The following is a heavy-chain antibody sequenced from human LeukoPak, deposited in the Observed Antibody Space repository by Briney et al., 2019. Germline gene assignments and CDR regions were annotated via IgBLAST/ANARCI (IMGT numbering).Heavy chain of an antibody. CDR1: GGSISSYY. D-gene: IGHD3-9*01. J-gene: IGHJ5*02. V-gene: IGHV4-59*01. Sequence: SETLSLTCTVSGGSISSYYWSWIRQPPGKGLEWIGYIYYSGSTNYNPSLKGRVTISVDTSKNQFSLKLSSVTAADTAVYYCARAHAYYGILTGYYPPWGFDPWGQGTLVTVSS. CDR2: IYYSGST. CDR3: ARAHAYYGILTGYYPPWGFDP.